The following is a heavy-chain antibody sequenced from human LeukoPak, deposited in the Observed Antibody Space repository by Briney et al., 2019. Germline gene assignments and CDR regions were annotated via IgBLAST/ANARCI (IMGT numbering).Heavy chain of an antibody. D-gene: IGHD1-26*01. CDR1: GFTFSDYY. CDR2: ISGSGSAI. Sequence: PGGSLRLSCAASGFTFSDYYMSWIRQAPGKGLEWVSYISGSGSAIYYADSVKGRFTISRDNSKNTLYLQMNSLRAEDTAVYYCAREGLQWERGEYFQHWGQGTLVTVSS. J-gene: IGHJ1*01. CDR3: AREGLQWERGEYFQH. V-gene: IGHV3-11*04.